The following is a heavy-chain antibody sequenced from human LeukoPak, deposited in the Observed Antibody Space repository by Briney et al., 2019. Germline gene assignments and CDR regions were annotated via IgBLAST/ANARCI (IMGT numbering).Heavy chain of an antibody. V-gene: IGHV3-74*01. CDR1: GFTFSSYW. D-gene: IGHD1-26*01. J-gene: IGHJ4*02. CDR2: ISSDGITT. Sequence: GGSLRLSCAASGFTFSSYWMYWVRQAPGKGLVWISRISSDGITTNYAGAVKGRFTMSRDNAKNTLFLQMNTLRAEDTAVYYCVRDLGELPTYWGQGTLVTVSS. CDR3: VRDLGELPTY.